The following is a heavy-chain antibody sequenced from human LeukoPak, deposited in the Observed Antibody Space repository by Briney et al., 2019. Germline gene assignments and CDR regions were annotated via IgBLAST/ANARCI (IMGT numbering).Heavy chain of an antibody. CDR2: IYTSGST. Sequence: PSQTLSLTCTVSGGSISSGSYYWSWIRQPAGKGLEWIGRIYTSGSTNYNPSLKSRVTISVDTSKNQFSLKLSSVTAADTAVYYCARGYYDSSGYYYLMTFDYWGQGTLVTVSS. V-gene: IGHV4-61*02. J-gene: IGHJ4*02. D-gene: IGHD3-22*01. CDR1: GGSISSGSYY. CDR3: ARGYYDSSGYYYLMTFDY.